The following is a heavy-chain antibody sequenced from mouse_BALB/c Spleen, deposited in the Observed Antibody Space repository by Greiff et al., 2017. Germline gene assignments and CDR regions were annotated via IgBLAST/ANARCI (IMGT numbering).Heavy chain of an antibody. J-gene: IGHJ4*01. CDR3: ARTTVVATEDAMDY. CDR2: IDPYDSET. D-gene: IGHD1-1*01. CDR1: GYTFTSYW. V-gene: IGHV1-74*01. Sequence: QVQLQQPGAELVRPGASVKLSCKASGYTFTSYWMNWVKRRPEQGLEWIGRIDPYDSETHYNQKFKDKAILTVDKSSSTAYMQLSSLTSEDSAVYYCARTTVVATEDAMDYWGQGTSVTVSS.